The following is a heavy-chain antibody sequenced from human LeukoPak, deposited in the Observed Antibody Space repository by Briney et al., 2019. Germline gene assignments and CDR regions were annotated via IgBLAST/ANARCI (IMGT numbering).Heavy chain of an antibody. CDR3: ARAPERWYSYGSYTYYYMDV. CDR1: VGSFSGYY. CDR2: INHSGST. V-gene: IGHV4-34*01. Sequence: PETLSLTCAVYVGSFSGYYWSWIRQPPGKGLEWIGEINHSGSTNYNPSLKSRVTISVDTSKNQISLKLSSVTAADTTVYYCARAPERWYSYGSYTYYYMDVWGKGTTVTVSS. D-gene: IGHD5-18*01. J-gene: IGHJ6*03.